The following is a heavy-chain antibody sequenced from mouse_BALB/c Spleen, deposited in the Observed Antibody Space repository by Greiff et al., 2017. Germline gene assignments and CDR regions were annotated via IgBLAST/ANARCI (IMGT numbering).Heavy chain of an antibody. Sequence: VNVVESGPGLVAPSQSLSITCTVSGFSLTSYGVHWVRQPPGKGLEWLGVIWAGGSTNYNSALMSRLSISKDNSKSQVFLKMNSLQTDDTAMYYCARGVYYDYDRAWFAYWGQGTLVTVSA. V-gene: IGHV2-9*02. CDR1: GFSLTSYG. CDR3: ARGVYYDYDRAWFAY. CDR2: IWAGGST. D-gene: IGHD2-4*01. J-gene: IGHJ3*01.